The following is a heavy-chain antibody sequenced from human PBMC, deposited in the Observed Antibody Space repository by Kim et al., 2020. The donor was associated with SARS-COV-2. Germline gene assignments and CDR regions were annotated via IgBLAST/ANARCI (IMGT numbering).Heavy chain of an antibody. J-gene: IGHJ6*02. CDR1: GFTLSSYW. D-gene: IGHD6-25*01. V-gene: IGHV3-7*01. CDR2: IKKDGSEK. Sequence: GGSLRLSCAASGFTLSSYWMSWVRQAPGKGLEWVANIKKDGSEKYNVDSVKGRFTISRDNAKNSLYLQMKSLRAEDTAVYYCARESSSGGYYDGMDVWGQGTTVTVSS. CDR3: ARESSSGGYYDGMDV.